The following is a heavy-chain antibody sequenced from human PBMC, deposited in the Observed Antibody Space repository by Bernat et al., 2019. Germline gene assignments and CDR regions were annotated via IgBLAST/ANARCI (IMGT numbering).Heavy chain of an antibody. CDR3: ARVGTGTTFPSRPNWFDP. V-gene: IGHV4-59*01. CDR2: IYYSGST. D-gene: IGHD1-7*01. CDR1: GGSISSYY. J-gene: IGHJ5*02. Sequence: QVQLQESGPGLVKPSETLSLTCPVSGGSISSYYWSWIRQPPGKGLEWIGYIYYSGSTNYNPSLKSRVTISVDTSKNQFSLKLSSVTAADTAVYYCARVGTGTTFPSRPNWFDPWGQGTLVTVSS.